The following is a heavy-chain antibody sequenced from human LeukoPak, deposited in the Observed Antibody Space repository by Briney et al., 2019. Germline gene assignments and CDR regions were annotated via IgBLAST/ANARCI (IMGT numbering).Heavy chain of an antibody. CDR2: IWYDGTNK. CDR3: EKNAERGFDNSNSIEH. Sequence: PGGSLRLSCAASGYTFIGPYMHWVRQAPGKGLEWVALIWYDGTNKFYADSVKGRFTISRDNFANTVSLQMNSLRTADTAVYYCEKNAERGFDNSNSIEHWGQGSLVTVSS. D-gene: IGHD2/OR15-2a*01. J-gene: IGHJ4*02. V-gene: IGHV3-33*06. CDR1: GYTFIGPY.